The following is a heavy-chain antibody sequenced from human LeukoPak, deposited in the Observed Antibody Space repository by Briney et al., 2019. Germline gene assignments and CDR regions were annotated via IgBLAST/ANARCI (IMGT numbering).Heavy chain of an antibody. CDR1: GGTFSSYA. D-gene: IGHD3-22*01. V-gene: IGHV1-69*05. CDR3: ARHYYYDSSGYYFDC. J-gene: IGHJ4*02. CDR2: IIPIFGTA. Sequence: SVKVSCKASGGTFSSYAISWVRQAPGQGLEWMGGIIPIFGTANYAQKFQGRVTITTDESTSTAYMELSSLRSEDTAVYYCARHYYYDSSGYYFDCWGQGTLVTVSS.